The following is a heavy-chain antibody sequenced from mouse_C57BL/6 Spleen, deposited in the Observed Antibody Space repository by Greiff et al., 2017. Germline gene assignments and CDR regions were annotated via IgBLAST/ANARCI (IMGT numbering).Heavy chain of an antibody. CDR1: GFTFSDYG. J-gene: IGHJ1*03. V-gene: IGHV5-17*01. D-gene: IGHD1-1*01. Sequence: EVQRVESGGGLVKPGGSLKLSCAASGFTFSDYGMHWVRQAPEKGLEWVAYISSGSSTIYYADTVKGRFTISRDNAKNTLFLQMTSLRSEDTAMYYCARPDSITTVAPWYFDVWGTGTTVTVSS. CDR2: ISSGSSTI. CDR3: ARPDSITTVAPWYFDV.